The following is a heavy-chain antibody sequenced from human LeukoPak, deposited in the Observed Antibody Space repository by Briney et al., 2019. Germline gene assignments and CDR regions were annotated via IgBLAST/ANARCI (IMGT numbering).Heavy chain of an antibody. D-gene: IGHD3-16*01. J-gene: IGHJ5*02. V-gene: IGHV4-31*03. CDR1: GGSISSGDYF. Sequence: TSETLSLTSTVSGGSISSGDYFWSWIRQHPERGLEWIGYIYNTGNTYCNPSLKSRVTLSVDTSKNQFSLKLTSVTAADTAVYYCARRGGGRWFDPWGQGTLVTVSS. CDR3: ARRGGGRWFDP. CDR2: IYNTGNT.